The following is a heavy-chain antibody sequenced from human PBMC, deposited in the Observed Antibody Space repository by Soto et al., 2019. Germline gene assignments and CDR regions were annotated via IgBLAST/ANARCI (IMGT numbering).Heavy chain of an antibody. CDR1: VGTFSTYS. V-gene: IGHV1-69*02. CDR2: IIPMLGIR. CDR3: TIGSWSGEVFDI. Sequence: QVQLVQSGAEVKKPGSSVKVSCKDSVGTFSTYSMFWVRQAPGQGLEWMGRIIPMLGIRNYAQRFQDRVTITAYKSTTTAHMELSSLRSEDTALYYCTIGSWSGEVFDIWGQGTMVTVSS. J-gene: IGHJ3*02. D-gene: IGHD2-21*01.